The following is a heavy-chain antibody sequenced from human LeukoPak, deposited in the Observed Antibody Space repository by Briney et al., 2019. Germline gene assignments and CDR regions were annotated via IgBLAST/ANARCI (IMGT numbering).Heavy chain of an antibody. CDR2: IYYSGST. D-gene: IGHD2-2*01. V-gene: IGHV4-59*01. Sequence: PSETLSLTCTVSGGSISSYYWSWIRQPLGKGLEWIGHIYYSGSTNYNPSLKSRVTISVDTSKNQFSLKLSSVTAADTAVYYCARAPLGYCSSTSCYGDYYYYMDVWGKGTTVTVSS. CDR3: ARAPLGYCSSTSCYGDYYYYMDV. CDR1: GGSISSYY. J-gene: IGHJ6*03.